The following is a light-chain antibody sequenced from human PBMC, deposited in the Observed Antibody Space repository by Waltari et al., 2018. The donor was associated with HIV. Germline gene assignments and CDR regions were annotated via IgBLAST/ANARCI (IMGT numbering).Light chain of an antibody. CDR1: NRAVGGYNL. CDR2: EVN. Sequence: SSQTPPSSLSGSPGQSLPISCTAPNRAVGGYNLVSSYQQHPGKAPKLMIYEVNKRPSGVSNRFSGSKSGNTASLTISGLQAEDEADYYCCSYAGSPYVFGTGTKVTVL. V-gene: IGLV2-23*02. J-gene: IGLJ1*01. CDR3: CSYAGSPYV.